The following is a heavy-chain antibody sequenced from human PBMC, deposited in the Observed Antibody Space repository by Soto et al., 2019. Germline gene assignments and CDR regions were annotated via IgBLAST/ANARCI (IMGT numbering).Heavy chain of an antibody. V-gene: IGHV3-64*01. CDR3: ARRARPHFYYMDV. J-gene: IGHJ6*03. Sequence: EVQLAESGGGLAQPGGSLRLSWAASGFTLSGYAMDWVRQAPGKGLEYVSGISSNGVGTYYANSVQGRFTISRDNSKNTVYLQMGSLRPEDMAVYYCARRARPHFYYMDVWGKVPTVTASS. D-gene: IGHD6-6*01. CDR2: ISSNGVGT. CDR1: GFTLSGYA.